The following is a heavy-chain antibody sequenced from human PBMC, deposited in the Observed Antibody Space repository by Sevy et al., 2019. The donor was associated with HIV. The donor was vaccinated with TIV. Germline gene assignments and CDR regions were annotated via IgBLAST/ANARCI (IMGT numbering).Heavy chain of an antibody. V-gene: IGHV3-23*01. CDR1: GFPFSKYS. CDR3: AREGCTKPHDY. Sequence: GGSLRLSCAASGFPFSKYSMSWVRQPPGKGLEWVSTLSFGCGEINHADSVKGRFTISRDNSKNSLYLQMNNLRAEDTAVYYCAREGCTKPHDYWGQRTLVTVSS. CDR2: LSFGCGEI. J-gene: IGHJ4*02. D-gene: IGHD2-8*01.